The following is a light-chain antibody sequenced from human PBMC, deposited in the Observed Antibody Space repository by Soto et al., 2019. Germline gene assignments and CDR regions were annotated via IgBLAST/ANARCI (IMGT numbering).Light chain of an antibody. CDR3: QQLDSYPIT. CDR1: QGISSF. V-gene: IGKV1-9*01. J-gene: IGKJ5*01. CDR2: DAS. Sequence: DIQLTQSPSFLSASVGDRVIITCRASQGISSFLAWYQEKPGEAPKLLMYDASTLQSGVPSRFSGSGSGTEFTLTISSLQPEDFATYYCQQLDSYPITFGQGTRLEIK.